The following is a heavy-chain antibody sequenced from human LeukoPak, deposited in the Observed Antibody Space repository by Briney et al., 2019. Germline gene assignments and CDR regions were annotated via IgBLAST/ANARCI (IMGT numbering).Heavy chain of an antibody. D-gene: IGHD3-16*01. J-gene: IGHJ5*02. Sequence: PSETLSLTCTLSGGSISTYYWSWIRQPPGKGLEWIGYIYHSGSTNYNPSLKSRVTISVDTSKNQFSLKLSSVTAADTAVYYCARLHALGAEESDPWGQGALVTVSS. CDR1: GGSISTYY. CDR2: IYHSGST. CDR3: ARLHALGAEESDP. V-gene: IGHV4-59*01.